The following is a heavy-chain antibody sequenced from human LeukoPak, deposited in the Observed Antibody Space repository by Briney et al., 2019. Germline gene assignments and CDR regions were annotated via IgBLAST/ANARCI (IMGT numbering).Heavy chain of an antibody. CDR1: GFSFGGYY. Sequence: GGSLRLSCAASGFSFGGYYMSWIRQAPGKGLEWISYVSNRGDTVQYGDSVKGRFTISRDNARNSLYLHMNSLRAEDTSIYYCARERSGYLPFFDFWGRGTLVTVSS. J-gene: IGHJ4*02. D-gene: IGHD3-22*01. V-gene: IGHV3-11*04. CDR3: ARERSGYLPFFDF. CDR2: VSNRGDTV.